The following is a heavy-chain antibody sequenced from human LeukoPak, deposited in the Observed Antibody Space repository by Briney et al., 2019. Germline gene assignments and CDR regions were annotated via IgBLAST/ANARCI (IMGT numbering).Heavy chain of an antibody. J-gene: IGHJ6*03. CDR1: GGSFSGYY. CDR2: INHSGST. CDR3: ARDRMTENSGRYYYYMDV. D-gene: IGHD2-15*01. V-gene: IGHV4-34*01. Sequence: SETLSLTCAVYGGSFSGYYWSWIRQPPGKGLEWIGEINHSGSTNYNPSLKSRVTISVDTSKNQFSLKLSSVTAADTAVYYCARDRMTENSGRYYYYMDVWGKGTTVTVSS.